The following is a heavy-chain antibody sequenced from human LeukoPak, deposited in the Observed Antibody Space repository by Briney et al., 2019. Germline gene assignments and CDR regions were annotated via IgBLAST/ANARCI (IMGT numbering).Heavy chain of an antibody. Sequence: GGSLRLSCAASGFTFSSYGMHWVRQAPGKGLEWVAFIRYDGSKKYYADSVKGRFTISRDNSKNTLYLQMNSLRAEDTAVYYCAKVAVYYYDSSVYYPFDYWGQGTLVTVSS. J-gene: IGHJ4*02. CDR3: AKVAVYYYDSSVYYPFDY. CDR1: GFTFSSYG. CDR2: IRYDGSKK. V-gene: IGHV3-30*02. D-gene: IGHD3-22*01.